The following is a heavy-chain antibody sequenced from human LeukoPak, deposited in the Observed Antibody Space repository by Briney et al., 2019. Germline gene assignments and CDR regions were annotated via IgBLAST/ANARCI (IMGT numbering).Heavy chain of an antibody. Sequence: GASVKVSCKASGYTVTNYYMHWVRQAPGQGLEWMGMINPSISSRTYAQKFQGRVTVTSDTSTSTVYMEVSSLRSEDTAVYYCARERIMYSSSSEGMDVWGQGTTVTVSS. D-gene: IGHD6-6*01. CDR2: INPSISSR. V-gene: IGHV1-46*01. J-gene: IGHJ6*02. CDR3: ARERIMYSSSSEGMDV. CDR1: GYTVTNYY.